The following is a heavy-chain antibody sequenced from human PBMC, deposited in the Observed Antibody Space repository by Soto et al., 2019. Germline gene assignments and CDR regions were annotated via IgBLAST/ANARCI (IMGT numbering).Heavy chain of an antibody. Sequence: EVQLVESGGGLVQPGGSLKLSCAASGFTFSGSAMHWVRQASGKGLEWVGRIRSKANSYATAYAASVKGRFTISRDDSKNTAYLQMNSLKTEDTAVYYCTRHKWVYCSSTSCYDYGMDVCGQGTTVTVSS. CDR2: IRSKANSYAT. CDR3: TRHKWVYCSSTSCYDYGMDV. J-gene: IGHJ6*02. V-gene: IGHV3-73*02. CDR1: GFTFSGSA. D-gene: IGHD2-2*01.